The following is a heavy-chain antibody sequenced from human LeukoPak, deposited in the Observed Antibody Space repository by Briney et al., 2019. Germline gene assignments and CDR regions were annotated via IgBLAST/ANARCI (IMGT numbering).Heavy chain of an antibody. J-gene: IGHJ6*03. CDR2: ISGSGGST. V-gene: IGHV3-23*01. CDR3: AKDAVPAGRGDYYYMDV. CDR1: GSTFSSYA. D-gene: IGHD2-2*01. Sequence: GGSLRLSCAASGSTFSSYAMSWVRQAPGKGLEWVSAISGSGGSTYYADSVKGRFTISRDNSKNTLYLQMNSLRAEDTAVYYCAKDAVPAGRGDYYYMDVWGKGTTVTVSS.